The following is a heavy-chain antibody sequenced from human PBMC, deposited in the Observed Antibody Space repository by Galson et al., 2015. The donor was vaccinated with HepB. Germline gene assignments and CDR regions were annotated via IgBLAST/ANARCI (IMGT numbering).Heavy chain of an antibody. D-gene: IGHD2-2*01. V-gene: IGHV3-7*01. Sequence: SLRLSCAASGFTFSSYWMSWVRQAPGKGLEWVANIKQDGSEKYYVDSVKGRFTISRDNAKNSLYLQMNSLRAEDTAVYYCAREGEDIVVVPAAAYYYYYYYMDVWGKGTTVTVSS. CDR3: AREGEDIVVVPAAAYYYYYYYMDV. CDR1: GFTFSSYW. J-gene: IGHJ6*03. CDR2: IKQDGSEK.